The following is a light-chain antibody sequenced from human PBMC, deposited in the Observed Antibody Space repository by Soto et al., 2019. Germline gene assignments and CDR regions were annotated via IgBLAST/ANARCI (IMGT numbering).Light chain of an antibody. CDR3: QSADSSGTYSVV. CDR1: ALPKQY. Sequence: SSELTQPPSVSVSPGQTARITCSGDALPKQYAYWYQQKPGQAPVLVIYKDSERPSGIAERFSGSSSGTTVTLTISGVQAEDEADYYCQSADSSGTYSVVFGGGTKVTVL. J-gene: IGLJ2*01. V-gene: IGLV3-25*03. CDR2: KDS.